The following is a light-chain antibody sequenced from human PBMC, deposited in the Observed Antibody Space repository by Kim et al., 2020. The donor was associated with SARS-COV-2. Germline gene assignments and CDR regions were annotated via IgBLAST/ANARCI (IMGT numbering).Light chain of an antibody. CDR1: HTKIGTNY. V-gene: IGLV1-47*01. Sequence: GQRVAIASSGTHTKIGTNYVYWYQQLQGTAHKLLSSRNSQRPSGVPDRFAGSRSDTAASLAISGLRSDDEGDYYCAAWDDSLSGWVFGRGTQLTVL. CDR2: RNS. CDR3: AAWDDSLSGWV. J-gene: IGLJ3*02.